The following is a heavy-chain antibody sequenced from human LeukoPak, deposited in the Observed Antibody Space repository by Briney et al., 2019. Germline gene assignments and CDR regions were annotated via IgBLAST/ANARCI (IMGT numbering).Heavy chain of an antibody. Sequence: GESLKISCEGSGYSFSTYWIGWVRQMPGKGLEWMGIIYPSDSKTRYSPSFQGQVTISADKSINTAYLQWSSLKASDTAMYYCARLVVYSGGWYFGYWGQGTLVTVSS. D-gene: IGHD6-19*01. J-gene: IGHJ4*02. CDR2: IYPSDSKT. V-gene: IGHV5-51*01. CDR3: ARLVVYSGGWYFGY. CDR1: GYSFSTYW.